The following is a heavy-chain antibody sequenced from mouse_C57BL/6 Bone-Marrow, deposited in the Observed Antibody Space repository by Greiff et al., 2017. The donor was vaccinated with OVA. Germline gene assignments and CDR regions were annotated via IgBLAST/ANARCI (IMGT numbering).Heavy chain of an antibody. CDR3: ARDPSSSYWYFDV. V-gene: IGHV5-4*01. D-gene: IGHD1-1*01. Sequence: EVQLVESGGGLVKPGGSLKLSCAASGFTFSSYAMSWVRQTPEKRLEWVATISDGGSYTYYPDNVKGRFTISRDNAKNNLYLQMSHLKSEDTAMYYCARDPSSSYWYFDVWGTGTTVTVSS. CDR2: ISDGGSYT. J-gene: IGHJ1*03. CDR1: GFTFSSYA.